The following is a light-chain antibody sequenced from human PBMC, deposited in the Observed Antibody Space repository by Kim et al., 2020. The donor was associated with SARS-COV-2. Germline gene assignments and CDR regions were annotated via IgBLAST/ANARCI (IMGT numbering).Light chain of an antibody. CDR2: YDS. CDR3: QVWNRGSDHPVV. CDR1: NIGSEG. Sequence: PGETARITWGGTNIGSEGVHWYQQRPGQAPVLVMYYDSDRPSGIPERLSGSNSGNTATLTISRVEAGDEADYYCQVWNRGSDHPVVFGGGTQLTVL. J-gene: IGLJ2*01. V-gene: IGLV3-21*04.